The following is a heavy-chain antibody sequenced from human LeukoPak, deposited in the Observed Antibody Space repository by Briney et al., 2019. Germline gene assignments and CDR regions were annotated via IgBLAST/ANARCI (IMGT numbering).Heavy chain of an antibody. CDR1: GGSFSGYH. J-gene: IGHJ6*03. D-gene: IGHD3-22*01. Sequence: SETLSLTCAVYGGSFSGYHWTWIRQSPGKGLEWIGDINPSGSTYYNPSLKSRLTISVDTSKNQSSLKLRSVSSAYTAVDYCARGRHDITMIVVVMTSVSYYLDVWGKGTTVTVS. CDR2: INPSGST. CDR3: ARGRHDITMIVVVMTSVSYYLDV. V-gene: IGHV4-34*01.